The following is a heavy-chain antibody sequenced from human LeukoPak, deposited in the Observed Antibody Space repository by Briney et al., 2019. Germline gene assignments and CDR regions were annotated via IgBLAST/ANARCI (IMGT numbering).Heavy chain of an antibody. Sequence: GGSLRLSCAASGFTFSSYSMNWVHQAPGKGLEWVSSISSSSSYIYYADSVKGRLTISRDNAKNSLYLQMNSLRAEDTAVYYCARDSRDYDFWSGPKQYYFDYWGQGTLVTVSS. J-gene: IGHJ4*02. V-gene: IGHV3-21*01. CDR2: ISSSSSYI. CDR3: ARDSRDYDFWSGPKQYYFDY. D-gene: IGHD3-3*01. CDR1: GFTFSSYS.